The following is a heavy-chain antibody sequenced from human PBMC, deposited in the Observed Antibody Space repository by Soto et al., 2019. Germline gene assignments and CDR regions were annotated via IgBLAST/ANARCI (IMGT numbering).Heavy chain of an antibody. CDR3: ARHGPYYYGLDV. V-gene: IGHV4-30-4*01. CDR1: GDSISNSDYY. J-gene: IGHJ6*02. Sequence: PSETLSLTCTVSGDSISNSDYYWNWIRQSPGKGLEWIASIDYSGSTYYNPSLKSRVVISADTSKNLFSLKLRSVTAADTALYFCARHGPYYYGLDVWGQGPTVTVYS. CDR2: IDYSGST.